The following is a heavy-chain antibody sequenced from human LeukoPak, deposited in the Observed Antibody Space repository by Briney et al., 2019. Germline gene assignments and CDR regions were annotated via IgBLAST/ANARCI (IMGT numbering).Heavy chain of an antibody. CDR1: GYSFTSSW. CDR2: IYPGDSDT. Sequence: GESLKISCKGSGYSFTSSWIGWVRQMPGKGLEWMGIIYPGDSDTRYSPSFEGQVTISADKSISTAYLQWSSLRASDTAMYYCATRDSSWYYSHFDNWGQGTLVTVSS. V-gene: IGHV5-51*01. CDR3: ATRDSSWYYSHFDN. J-gene: IGHJ4*02. D-gene: IGHD6-13*01.